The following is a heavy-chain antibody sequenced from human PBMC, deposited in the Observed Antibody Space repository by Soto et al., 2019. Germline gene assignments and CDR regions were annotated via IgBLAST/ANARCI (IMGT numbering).Heavy chain of an antibody. D-gene: IGHD6-13*01. CDR1: GYTFTDSY. Sequence: GASVKVSCKASGYTFTDSYVHWVRQAPGQGLEWMGWINPNSGGTNYAQKFQGRVTMTRDTSINTAYMELTRLTSDDTAVYHCARERVEAAIYNYYYYGMDVWGLGTTVTVSS. CDR3: ARERVEAAIYNYYYYGMDV. V-gene: IGHV1-2*02. J-gene: IGHJ6*02. CDR2: INPNSGGT.